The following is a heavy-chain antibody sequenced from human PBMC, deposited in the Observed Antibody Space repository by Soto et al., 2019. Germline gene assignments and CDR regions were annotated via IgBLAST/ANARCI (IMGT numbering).Heavy chain of an antibody. D-gene: IGHD4-17*01. V-gene: IGHV1-18*01. J-gene: IGHJ6*03. CDR2: ISTYNGNT. CDR3: ARTTVTASYYYMDV. Sequence: ASVKVTCKASGYTFINYGFTWVRQAPGQGLEWLGWISTYNGNTKYAQKVQGRLTMTTDTSTSTANMEPTSLRSDDTALYYCARTTVTASYYYMDVWGKGSTVTVSS. CDR1: GYTFINYG.